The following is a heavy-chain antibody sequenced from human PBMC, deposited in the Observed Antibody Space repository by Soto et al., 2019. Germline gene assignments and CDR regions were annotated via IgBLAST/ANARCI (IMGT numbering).Heavy chain of an antibody. CDR2: IFDGGSA. V-gene: IGHV4-59*12. CDR3: ARGRDQPPVGLYFDS. D-gene: IGHD1-26*01. J-gene: IGHJ4*02. CDR1: GGTITYYY. Sequence: SETLSLTCTVSGGTITYYYWSWIRQAPGKGLEWLGYIFDGGSANYNPSLKSRVSFSLDKSQNQLSLKLTSVTGADTAIYYCARGRDQPPVGLYFDSWGEGTRVTVSS.